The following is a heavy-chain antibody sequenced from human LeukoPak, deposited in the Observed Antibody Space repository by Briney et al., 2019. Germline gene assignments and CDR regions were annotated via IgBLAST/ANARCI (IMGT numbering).Heavy chain of an antibody. D-gene: IGHD3-22*01. CDR1: GGTFSRYA. J-gene: IGHJ4*02. CDR2: IVPLFRTA. CDR3: ARDATLYDSSAYYYLW. V-gene: IGHV1-69*01. Sequence: GSSVKVSCRASGGTFSRYAISWVRQAPGQGLEWMGGIVPLFRTANYAQEFQGRVTITADESTSTAYMELTSLRSEDTAVYYCARDATLYDSSAYYYLWWGQGTLVTVSS.